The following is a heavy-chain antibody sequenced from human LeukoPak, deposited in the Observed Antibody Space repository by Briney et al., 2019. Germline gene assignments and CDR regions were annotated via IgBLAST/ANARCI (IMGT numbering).Heavy chain of an antibody. CDR1: GYTFTAYN. Sequence: ASVKVSCKASGYTFTAYNIHWVRQAPGQGLEWMGWITPNSGATNYAQQFQGRVTMTRDTSISTAYMELNNLISDDTAVYYCARGMGSGTYRRFDFWGQGTLVTASS. CDR3: ARGMGSGTYRRFDF. CDR2: ITPNSGAT. D-gene: IGHD3-10*01. V-gene: IGHV1-2*02. J-gene: IGHJ4*02.